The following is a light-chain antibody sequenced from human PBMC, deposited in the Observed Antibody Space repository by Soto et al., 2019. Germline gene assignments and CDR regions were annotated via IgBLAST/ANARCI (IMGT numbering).Light chain of an antibody. J-gene: IGKJ2*01. CDR3: QQYANSPYT. V-gene: IGKV3-20*01. CDR1: QSVSSNY. Sequence: EIVLTQSPGTLPLSPGERATLSCRASQSVSSNYLVWYQQKPGQAPRPLIYGASSRATAIPDRFSGSWSGKYLPLTISILEHEDFALYYCQQYANSPYTFGQGTKLEIK. CDR2: GAS.